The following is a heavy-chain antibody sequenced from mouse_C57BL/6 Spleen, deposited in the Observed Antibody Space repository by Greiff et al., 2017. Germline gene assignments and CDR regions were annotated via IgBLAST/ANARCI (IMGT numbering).Heavy chain of an antibody. CDR2: IYPGDGDT. Sequence: LVESGAELVKPGASVKISCKASGYAFSSYWMNWVKQRPGKGLEWIGQIYPGDGDTNYNGKFKGKATLTADKSSSTAYMQLSSLTSEDSAVYFCARKDLYAMDYWGQGTSVTVSS. CDR3: ARKDLYAMDY. V-gene: IGHV1-80*01. J-gene: IGHJ4*01. CDR1: GYAFSSYW.